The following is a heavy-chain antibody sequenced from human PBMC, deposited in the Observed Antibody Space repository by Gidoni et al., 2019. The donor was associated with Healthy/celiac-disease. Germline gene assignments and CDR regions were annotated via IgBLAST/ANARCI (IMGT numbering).Heavy chain of an antibody. D-gene: IGHD2-21*02. J-gene: IGHJ4*02. Sequence: EVQQLEAGGGLVQSGGSRRLACAASGFTFSSYAMSWVRQAPGKGLEWVSAISGSGGSTYYADSVKGRFTISRDNSKNTLYLQMNSLRAEDTAVYYCAKDRSQVVTTNYWGQGTLFTVSS. CDR1: GFTFSSYA. V-gene: IGHV3-23*01. CDR2: ISGSGGST. CDR3: AKDRSQVVTTNY.